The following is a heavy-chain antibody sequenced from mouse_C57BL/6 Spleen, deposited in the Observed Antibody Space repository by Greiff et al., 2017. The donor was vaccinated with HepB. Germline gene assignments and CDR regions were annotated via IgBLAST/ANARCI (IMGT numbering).Heavy chain of an antibody. V-gene: IGHV1-52*01. CDR2: IDPSDSET. J-gene: IGHJ1*03. CDR1: GYTFTSYW. D-gene: IGHD1-1*01. CDR3: ARGATVVATYWYFDV. Sequence: QVQLQQSGAELVRPGSSVKLSCKASGYTFTSYWMHWVKQRPIQGLEWIGNIDPSDSETHYNQKFKDKATLTVDKSSSTAYMQLSSLTSDDSAVFYCARGATVVATYWYFDVWGTGTTVTVSS.